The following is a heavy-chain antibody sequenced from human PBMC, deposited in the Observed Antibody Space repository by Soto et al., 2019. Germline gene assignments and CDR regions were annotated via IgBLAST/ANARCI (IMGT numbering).Heavy chain of an antibody. CDR2: IDPSDSYT. J-gene: IGHJ3*02. Sequence: GDCLTITYIGSGYSFTRYLISWVRHLPGKGLEWMGRIDPSDSYTNYSPSFQGHVTISADKSISTAYLQWSSLKASDTAMYYCATMWIQLWQDAFHIWGQGTMVIVSS. V-gene: IGHV5-10-1*01. CDR3: ATMWIQLWQDAFHI. D-gene: IGHD5-18*01. CDR1: GYSFTRYL.